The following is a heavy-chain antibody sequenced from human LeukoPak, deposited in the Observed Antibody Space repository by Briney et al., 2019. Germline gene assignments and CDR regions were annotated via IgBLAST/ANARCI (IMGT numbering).Heavy chain of an antibody. Sequence: YSGSTYYNPSLKRRVTISVDTSKNQFSLKLSSVTAADTAVYYCARDLEDSSPTAHAFDIWGQGTMVTVSS. CDR2: YSGST. D-gene: IGHD3-22*01. J-gene: IGHJ3*02. CDR3: ARDLEDSSPTAHAFDI. V-gene: IGHV4-31*02.